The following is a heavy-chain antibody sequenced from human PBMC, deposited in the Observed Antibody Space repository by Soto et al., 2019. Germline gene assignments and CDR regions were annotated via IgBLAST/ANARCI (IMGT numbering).Heavy chain of an antibody. CDR1: GFGFSSYG. D-gene: IGHD3-3*01. V-gene: IGHV3-30*03. CDR3: AREGVFGLVKIIPPDY. Sequence: VQRCESGGGVAQTGRALRLSCRASGFGFSSYGMLWVRQAPCKGPEWVAFISFDGSTQYYADSVRGRFTISRDNSENTLYLQLDTLRVEDTAMYYCAREGVFGLVKIIPPDYWGKGAQVTVSA. CDR2: ISFDGSTQ. J-gene: IGHJ4*02.